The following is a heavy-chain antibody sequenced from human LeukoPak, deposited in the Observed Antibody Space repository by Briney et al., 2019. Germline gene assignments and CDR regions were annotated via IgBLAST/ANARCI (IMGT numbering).Heavy chain of an antibody. CDR3: ARGPVTVAGVVIPLGAY. V-gene: IGHV1-2*02. CDR1: GYTFTGYY. CDR2: INPNSGGT. Sequence: GASVKVSCKASGYTFTGYYMHWVRQAPGQGLEWMGWINPNSGGTNYAQKFQGRVTMTRDTSISTAYMELSRLRSDDTAVYYCARGPVTVAGVVIPLGAYWGQGTLVTVSS. J-gene: IGHJ4*02. D-gene: IGHD3-3*01.